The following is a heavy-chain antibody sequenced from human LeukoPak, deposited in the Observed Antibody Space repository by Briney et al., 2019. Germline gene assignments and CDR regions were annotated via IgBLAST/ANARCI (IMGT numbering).Heavy chain of an antibody. CDR1: GFTFGDYA. D-gene: IGHD3-10*01. Sequence: SGGSLRLSCTASGFTFGDYAMSWVRQAPGKGLEWVGFIRSEAYGGTTEYAASVKGRFTISRDDSKSIAYLQMNSLKTEDTAVYYCTRGGRLLWFGESTGGFDIWGQGTMVTVSS. CDR2: IRSEAYGGTT. V-gene: IGHV3-49*04. CDR3: TRGGRLLWFGESTGGFDI. J-gene: IGHJ3*02.